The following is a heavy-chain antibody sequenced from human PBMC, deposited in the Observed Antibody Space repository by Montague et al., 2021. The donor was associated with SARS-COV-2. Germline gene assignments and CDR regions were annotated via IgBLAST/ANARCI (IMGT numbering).Heavy chain of an antibody. CDR2: IKSKTDGGTT. CDR1: GFTFSNAW. V-gene: IGHV3-15*01. D-gene: IGHD6-13*01. Sequence: YLRLSCAASGFTFSNAWMSWVRQAPGKGLEWVGRIKSKTDGGTTDYAAPVKGRFTISRDDSKNTLYLQMNSLKTEDTAVYYCTTESSSWTYYYYYGMDVWGQGTTVTVSS. CDR3: TTESSSWTYYYYYGMDV. J-gene: IGHJ6*02.